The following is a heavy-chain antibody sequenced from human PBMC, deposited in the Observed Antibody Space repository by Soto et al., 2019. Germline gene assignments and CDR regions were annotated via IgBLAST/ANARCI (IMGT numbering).Heavy chain of an antibody. CDR3: AKDRTIASRNFDS. V-gene: IGHV3-23*01. D-gene: IGHD6-6*01. Sequence: GGSLRLSCTASGFTFSDHGMHWVRQAPGKGLEWVSSISGSVGSTFYADSVKGRFTISRDNSMNTLYLQMNSLRAEDTAVYYCAKDRTIASRNFDSWGQGALVTVSS. J-gene: IGHJ4*02. CDR2: ISGSVGST. CDR1: GFTFSDHG.